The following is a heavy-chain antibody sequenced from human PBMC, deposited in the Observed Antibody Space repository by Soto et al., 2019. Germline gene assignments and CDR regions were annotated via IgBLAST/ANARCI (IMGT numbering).Heavy chain of an antibody. CDR2: IIPIFGTA. CDR3: ATLDYGGPPFDY. Sequence: GASVKVSCKASGGTFSSYAISWVRQAPGQGLEWMGGIIPIFGTANYAQKFQGRVTITADESTSTAYMELSSLRSEDTAVYYCATLDYGGPPFDYWGQGTLVTVSS. V-gene: IGHV1-69*13. D-gene: IGHD4-17*01. J-gene: IGHJ4*02. CDR1: GGTFSSYA.